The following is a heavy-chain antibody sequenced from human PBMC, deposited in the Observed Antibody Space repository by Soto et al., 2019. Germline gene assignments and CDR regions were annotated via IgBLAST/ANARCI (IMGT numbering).Heavy chain of an antibody. CDR1: GFTFSSYG. Sequence: GSLRLSCAASGFTFSSYGMHWVRQAPGKGLEWVAVIWYDGSNKYYADSVKGRFTISRDNSKNTLYLQMNSLRAEDTAVYYCAREDLTNIVVVTAIRYGMDVWGQGTTVTVSS. CDR2: IWYDGSNK. J-gene: IGHJ6*02. V-gene: IGHV3-33*01. CDR3: AREDLTNIVVVTAIRYGMDV. D-gene: IGHD2-21*02.